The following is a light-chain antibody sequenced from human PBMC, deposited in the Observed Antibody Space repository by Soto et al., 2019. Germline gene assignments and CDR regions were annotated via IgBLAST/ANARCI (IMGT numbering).Light chain of an antibody. CDR3: QQLNTYPFT. CDR1: QGISSY. V-gene: IGKV1-9*01. J-gene: IGKJ3*01. Sequence: IQLTQSPSSLSASVGDRVTITCRASQGISSYLAWYLQRPGRAPKLLIYGASTLQSGVPSRFSGSGSGTDFTLTISSLQPEDFSTYYCQQLNTYPFTFGPGTKVDIK. CDR2: GAS.